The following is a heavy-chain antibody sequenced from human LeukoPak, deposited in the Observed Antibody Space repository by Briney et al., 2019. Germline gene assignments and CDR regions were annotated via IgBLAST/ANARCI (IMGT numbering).Heavy chain of an antibody. CDR2: ISAYNGNT. D-gene: IGHD3-10*01. CDR1: GYTFTSYG. V-gene: IGHV1-18*04. J-gene: IGHJ4*02. Sequence: ASVKVSCKAPGYTFTSYGISWVRQAPGQGLEWMGWISAYNGNTNYAQKLQGRVTMTTDTSTSTAYMELRSLRSDDTAVYYCARVKRYGSGTTGGDYWGQGTLVTVSS. CDR3: ARVKRYGSGTTGGDY.